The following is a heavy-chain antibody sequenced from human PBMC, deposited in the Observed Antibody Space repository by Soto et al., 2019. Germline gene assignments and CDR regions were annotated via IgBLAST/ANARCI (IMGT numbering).Heavy chain of an antibody. V-gene: IGHV3-30*18. CDR3: PKDRSRYCGGGSCYSIFDY. CDR2: ISYDGSNK. D-gene: IGHD2-15*01. CDR1: GFTFSSYG. Sequence: QVQLVESGGGVVQPGRSLRLSCAASGFTFSSYGMHWVRQAPGKGLEWVAVISYDGSNKYYADSVKRRFTISRDNSKSTLYLQMNSLRAEDTAVYYCPKDRSRYCGGGSCYSIFDYWGQGTLVTVSS. J-gene: IGHJ4*02.